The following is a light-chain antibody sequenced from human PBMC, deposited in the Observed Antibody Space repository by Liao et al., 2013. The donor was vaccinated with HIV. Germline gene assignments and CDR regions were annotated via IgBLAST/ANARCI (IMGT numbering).Light chain of an antibody. Sequence: SYDLTQSSSVSVSPGQTASITCSGDKLGDKYACWYQQKPGQSPVLVIYQDSKRPSGIPERFSGSNSGNTATLTISGTQAMDEADYYCQAWDSSNVVFGGGTKLTVL. CDR2: QDS. V-gene: IGLV3-1*01. CDR1: KLGDKY. CDR3: QAWDSSNVV. J-gene: IGLJ2*01.